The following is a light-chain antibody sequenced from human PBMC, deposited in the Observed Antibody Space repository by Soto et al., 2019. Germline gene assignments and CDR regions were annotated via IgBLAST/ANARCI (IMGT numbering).Light chain of an antibody. Sequence: QSVLTQQPSASGAPGQGISISCSGSSSNIGGNSVSWYRQVPGTAPKLLIFSNHQRPSGVPDRFSGSKSGTSASLAISGLQAEDEADYYCSTWDDSLRGLVFGGGTKLTVL. V-gene: IGLV1-44*01. CDR3: STWDDSLRGLV. CDR2: SNH. CDR1: SSNIGGNS. J-gene: IGLJ2*01.